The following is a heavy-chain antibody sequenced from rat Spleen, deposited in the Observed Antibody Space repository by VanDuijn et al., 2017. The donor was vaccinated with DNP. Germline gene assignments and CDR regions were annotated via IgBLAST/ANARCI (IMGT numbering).Heavy chain of an antibody. J-gene: IGHJ2*01. Sequence: EVQLQESGPGLVKPSQSLSLTCSVTGYSITSNHTWTWIRKFPGNELEWMGYIDSAGSTNYNPSLKSRFSITRDTSKNQFFLQVTSVRNEDTATYYCAIQLGVFDYWGQGIMVIVSS. D-gene: IGHD5-1*01. V-gene: IGHV3-3*01. CDR2: IDSAGST. CDR1: GYSITSNHT. CDR3: AIQLGVFDY.